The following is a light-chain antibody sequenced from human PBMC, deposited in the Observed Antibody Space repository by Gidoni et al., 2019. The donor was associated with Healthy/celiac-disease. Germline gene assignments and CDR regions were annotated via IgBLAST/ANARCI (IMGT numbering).Light chain of an antibody. J-gene: IGKJ1*01. CDR3: QQYNSYLLT. CDR1: QSISSW. CDR2: KAS. V-gene: IGKV1-5*03. Sequence: DIQMTQSPSTLSASVGDRVTITCRASQSISSWLAWYPQKPGKAPKLLIYKASSLESGVPSRFSGSGSGTEFTLTISSLQPDDFATYYCQQYNSYLLTFGQGTKVEIK.